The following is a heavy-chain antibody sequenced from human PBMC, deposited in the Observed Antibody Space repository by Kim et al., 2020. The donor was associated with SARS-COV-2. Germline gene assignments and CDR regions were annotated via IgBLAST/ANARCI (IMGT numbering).Heavy chain of an antibody. CDR1: GGSFSGYY. CDR2: INHSGST. CDR3: ARDPAAADYRRSKYYYYYGMDV. Sequence: SETLSLTCAVYGGSFSGYYWSWIRQPPGKGLEWIGEINHSGSTNYNPSLKSRVTISVDTSKNQFSLKLSSVTAADTAVYYCARDPAAADYRRSKYYYYYGMDVWGQGTTVTVSS. V-gene: IGHV4-34*01. J-gene: IGHJ6*02. D-gene: IGHD6-13*01.